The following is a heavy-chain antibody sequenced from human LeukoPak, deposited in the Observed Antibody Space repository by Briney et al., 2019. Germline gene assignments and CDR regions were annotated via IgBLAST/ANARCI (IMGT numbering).Heavy chain of an antibody. CDR3: ARGGIAAAGRSVHAFDI. CDR1: GFTFSSYS. Sequence: PGGSLRLSCAASGFTFSSYSMNWVRQAPGKGLEWIGSIYHSGSTYYKPSLKSRVTISVDTSKNQFSLNLSSVTATDTAVYYCARGGIAAAGRSVHAFDIWGQGTMVTVSS. J-gene: IGHJ3*02. D-gene: IGHD6-13*01. V-gene: IGHV4-38-2*01. CDR2: IYHSGST.